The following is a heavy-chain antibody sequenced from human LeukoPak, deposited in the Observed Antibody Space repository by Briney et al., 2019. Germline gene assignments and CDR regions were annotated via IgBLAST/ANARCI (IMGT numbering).Heavy chain of an antibody. D-gene: IGHD1-26*01. CDR1: GFTFSSYG. CDR2: ISYDGSNK. CDR3: ARNPLRGSYYYRCYYYYMDV. J-gene: IGHJ6*03. Sequence: GGSLRLSCAASGFTFSSYGMHWVRQAPGKGLEWVAVISYDGSNKYYADSMKGRFTISRDNSKNTLYLQMNSLRAEDTAVYYCARNPLRGSYYYRCYYYYMDVWGKGTTVTVSS. V-gene: IGHV3-30*03.